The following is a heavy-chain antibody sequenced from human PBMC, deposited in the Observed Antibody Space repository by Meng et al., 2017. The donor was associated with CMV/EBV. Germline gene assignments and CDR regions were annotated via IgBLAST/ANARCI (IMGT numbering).Heavy chain of an antibody. V-gene: IGHV4-39*07. D-gene: IGHD4-17*01. J-gene: IGHJ5*02. CDR3: ARGNHDYGERKGRCWFDP. Sequence: SETLSLTCTVSGGSISSSSYYWGWIRQPPGKGLEWIGSIDYSGSTYYNPSLKSRVTISVDTSKNQFSLKLSSVTAADTAVYYCARGNHDYGERKGRCWFDPWGQGTLVTVSS. CDR2: IDYSGST. CDR1: GGSISSSSYY.